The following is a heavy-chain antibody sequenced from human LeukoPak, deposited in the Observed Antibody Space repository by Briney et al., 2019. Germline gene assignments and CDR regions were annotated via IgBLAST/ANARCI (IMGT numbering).Heavy chain of an antibody. Sequence: GASVKVSCKASGYTFTGYYMHWVRQAPGQGLEWMGWINPNSGGTNYAQKFQGRVTMTRDTSISTAYMELSRLRSDDTAVYYCEREKRVAGSRGGFDPWGQGTLVTVSS. CDR3: EREKRVAGSRGGFDP. CDR1: GYTFTGYY. D-gene: IGHD6-19*01. J-gene: IGHJ5*02. V-gene: IGHV1-2*02. CDR2: INPNSGGT.